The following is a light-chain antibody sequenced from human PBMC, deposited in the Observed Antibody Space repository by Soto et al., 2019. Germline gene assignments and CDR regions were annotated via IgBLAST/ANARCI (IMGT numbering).Light chain of an antibody. V-gene: IGKV3-20*01. J-gene: IGKJ5*01. CDR2: ASS. CDR1: QSRGGNF. CDR3: QLYGISPH. Sequence: EIVLPRSPGTLSLSPGERATLSCKTSQSRGGNFLAWYQHKPGQAPRLLIYASSNRATGIPDRFSGSASGTDFTLTINRLEHEDFAVYYCQLYGISPHFGQGTRLEIK.